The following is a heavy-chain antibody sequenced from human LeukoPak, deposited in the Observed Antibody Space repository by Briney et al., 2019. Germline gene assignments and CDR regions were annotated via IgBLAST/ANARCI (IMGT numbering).Heavy chain of an antibody. V-gene: IGHV3-23*01. J-gene: IGHJ4*02. Sequence: PGGSLRLSCAASGFTFSSYAMSWVRQTPGKGLEWASAIRGSGGSTYYADSVKGRFTISRDNSKNTLYLQMNSLRAEDTAVYYCAKKVGASYYFDYWGQGTLVTVSS. CDR1: GFTFSSYA. CDR2: IRGSGGST. CDR3: AKKVGASYYFDY. D-gene: IGHD1-26*01.